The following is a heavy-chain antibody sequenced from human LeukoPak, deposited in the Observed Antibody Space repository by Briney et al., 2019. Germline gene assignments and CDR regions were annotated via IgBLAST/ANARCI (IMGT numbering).Heavy chain of an antibody. CDR2: IRYDGSNK. CDR1: GFTFSSYS. Sequence: GGSLRLSCAASGFTFSSYSMNWVRQAPGKGLEWVAFIRYDGSNKYNADSVKGRFTISRDNSKNTLYLQMNSLRAEDTAVYYCAKDKAMTTAAMDVWGKGTTVTVSS. V-gene: IGHV3-30*02. CDR3: AKDKAMTTAAMDV. D-gene: IGHD4-17*01. J-gene: IGHJ6*03.